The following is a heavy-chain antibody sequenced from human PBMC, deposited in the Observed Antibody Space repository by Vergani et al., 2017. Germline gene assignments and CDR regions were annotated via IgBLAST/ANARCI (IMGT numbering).Heavy chain of an antibody. CDR2: ISSDGATT. Sequence: VQLVESGGGLVQPGGSLRVSCSASGFPFSSYAMHWVPQAPGKGLEYVSAISSDGATTYYTDSVKGRFTISRDNSKNTLYLQMNSLRAEDTAVYYCATHLQWLGPNDYWGQGTLVTVSS. CDR1: GFPFSSYA. J-gene: IGHJ4*02. V-gene: IGHV3-64*04. CDR3: ATHLQWLGPNDY. D-gene: IGHD6-19*01.